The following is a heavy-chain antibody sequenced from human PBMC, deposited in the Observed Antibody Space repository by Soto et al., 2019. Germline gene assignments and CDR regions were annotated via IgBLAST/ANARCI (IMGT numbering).Heavy chain of an antibody. Sequence: QVQLVQSGAEVKKPGSSVKVSCKASGGTFSSYTISWVRQAPGQGLEWMGRIIPILGIANYAQKFQGRVTITADKSTSTAYMELSSLRSEYTAVYYCARTSNLRGFGELLSEPNWFDPWGQGTLVTVSS. CDR1: GGTFSSYT. CDR3: ARTSNLRGFGELLSEPNWFDP. V-gene: IGHV1-69*02. J-gene: IGHJ5*02. D-gene: IGHD3-10*01. CDR2: IIPILGIA.